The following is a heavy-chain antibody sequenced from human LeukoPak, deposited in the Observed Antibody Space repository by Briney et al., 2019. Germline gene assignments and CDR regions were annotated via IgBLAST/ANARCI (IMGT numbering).Heavy chain of an antibody. CDR2: INPSGGST. V-gene: IGHV1-46*01. CDR1: GYTFTSYY. J-gene: IGHJ4*02. Sequence: ASVKVSCKASGYTFTSYYMHWVRQAPGQGLEWRGIINPSGGSTSYAQKFQGRVTMTRDTSTSTVYMELSSLRSEDTAVYYCARVGFGELYFDYWGQGTLVTVSS. D-gene: IGHD3-10*01. CDR3: ARVGFGELYFDY.